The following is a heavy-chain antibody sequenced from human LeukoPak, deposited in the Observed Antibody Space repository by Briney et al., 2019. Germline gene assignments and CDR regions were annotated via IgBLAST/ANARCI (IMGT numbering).Heavy chain of an antibody. CDR3: AREGWLRDFDY. J-gene: IGHJ4*02. D-gene: IGHD5-12*01. Sequence: GGSLRLSCAASGITFSNAWMTWVRQAPGKGLEWVANIKQDGTEKYYVDSVKGRFTISRDNAKNSLYLQMNSLRAEDTAVYYCAREGWLRDFDYWGQGTLVTVSS. V-gene: IGHV3-7*01. CDR2: IKQDGTEK. CDR1: GITFSNAW.